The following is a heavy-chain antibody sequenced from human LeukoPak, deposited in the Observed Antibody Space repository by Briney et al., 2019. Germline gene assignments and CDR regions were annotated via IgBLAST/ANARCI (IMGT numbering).Heavy chain of an antibody. Sequence: GASVKVSCKASGYTFTSYDINWVRQATGQGLEWMGWMNPNSGNTGYAQKFQGRVTMTRNTSMSTAYMELSSLRSEDTAVYYCARGQSGSGSYVWFDPWGQGTLVTVSS. J-gene: IGHJ5*02. CDR2: MNPNSGNT. V-gene: IGHV1-8*01. CDR1: GYTFTSYD. CDR3: ARGQSGSGSYVWFDP. D-gene: IGHD3-10*01.